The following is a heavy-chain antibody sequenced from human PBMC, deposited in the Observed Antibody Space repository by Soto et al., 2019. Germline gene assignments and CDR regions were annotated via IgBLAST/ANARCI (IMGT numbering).Heavy chain of an antibody. CDR3: ARVSSGTLGSCSGDSCSMGMDV. J-gene: IGHJ6*02. Sequence: QVQLVESGEGVVQPGRSLRLYSAASGFTFSSYAIQWVRQAPGTGLEWVAVISNDGSNKYYEDSVKGRFTISRDNSKNTLSLQMNRLRAEDTTVYSYARVSSGTLGSCSGDSCSMGMDVWGQGTTITVSS. CDR1: GFTFSSYA. D-gene: IGHD2-15*01. V-gene: IGHV3-30-3*01. CDR2: ISNDGSNK.